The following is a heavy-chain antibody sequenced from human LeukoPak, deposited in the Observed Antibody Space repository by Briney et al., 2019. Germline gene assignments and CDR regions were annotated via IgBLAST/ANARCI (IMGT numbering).Heavy chain of an antibody. CDR1: GFTFSTYD. CDR2: IAIAGDT. CDR3: ARGNILTGYEY. J-gene: IGHJ4*02. D-gene: IGHD3-9*01. Sequence: GGSLRLSCAASGFTFSTYDMHWVRQPTGKGLEWGSAIAIAGDTYYAGSVKGRFTISRENAKNSLYLQMNSLRAGDSAVYYCARGNILTGYEYWGQGILVTVSS. V-gene: IGHV3-13*01.